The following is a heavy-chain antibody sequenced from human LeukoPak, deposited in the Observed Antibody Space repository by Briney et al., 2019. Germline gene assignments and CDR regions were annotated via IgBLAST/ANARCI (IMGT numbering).Heavy chain of an antibody. Sequence: GGSLRLSCAASGFTFSSYAMSWVRQAPGKGLEWVSAISGSGGSTYYADSVKGRFTISRDNSKNTLYLQMNGLRAEDTAVYYCAKSLPNYYDSSGYSGFDYWGQGTLVTVSS. J-gene: IGHJ4*02. V-gene: IGHV3-23*01. D-gene: IGHD3-22*01. CDR1: GFTFSSYA. CDR2: ISGSGGST. CDR3: AKSLPNYYDSSGYSGFDY.